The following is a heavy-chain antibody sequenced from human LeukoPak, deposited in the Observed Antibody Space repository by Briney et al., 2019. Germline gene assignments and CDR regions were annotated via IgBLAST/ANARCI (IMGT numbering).Heavy chain of an antibody. V-gene: IGHV4-34*01. CDR2: INHSGST. CDR3: ARDRPMIYYYDSSGYKKGYYFHY. D-gene: IGHD3-22*01. CDR1: GGSFSGYY. Sequence: SETLSLTCAVYGGSFSGYYWSWIRQPPGKGLEWIGEINHSGSTNYNPSLKSRVTISVDTSKNQFSLKLSSVTAADTAVYYCARDRPMIYYYDSSGYKKGYYFHYWGQGTLVTVSS. J-gene: IGHJ4*02.